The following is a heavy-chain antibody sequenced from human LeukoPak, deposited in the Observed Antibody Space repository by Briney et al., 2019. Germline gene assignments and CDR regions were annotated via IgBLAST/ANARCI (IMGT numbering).Heavy chain of an antibody. CDR3: ARSHKRSPYYYYGMDV. D-gene: IGHD3-10*01. J-gene: IGHJ6*04. CDR1: GFTFSSYE. V-gene: IGHV3-48*03. Sequence: GGSLRLSCAASGFTFSSYEMNWVRQAPGKGLEWVSYISSSGSTIYYADSVKGRFTISRDNAKNALYLQMNSLRAEDTAVYYCARSHKRSPYYYYGMDVWGKGTTATVSS. CDR2: ISSSGSTI.